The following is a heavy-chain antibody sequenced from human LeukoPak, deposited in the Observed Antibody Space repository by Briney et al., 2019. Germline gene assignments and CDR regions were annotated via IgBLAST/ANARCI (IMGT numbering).Heavy chain of an antibody. CDR1: GYTFSSYG. D-gene: IGHD2/OR15-2a*01. CDR2: ISEYNGNT. J-gene: IGHJ4*02. CDR3: ARDLSTSSTWELDY. Sequence: ASVKVSCKASGYTFSSYGISWVRQAPGQGLEWMGWISEYNGNTNYARKVQGRVTMTGDTSTSTASMELSRLRSDDTAVYLCARDLSTSSTWELDYWGQGTLVTVSS. V-gene: IGHV1-18*01.